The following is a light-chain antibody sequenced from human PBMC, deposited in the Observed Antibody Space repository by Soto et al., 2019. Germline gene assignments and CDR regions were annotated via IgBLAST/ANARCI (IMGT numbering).Light chain of an antibody. Sequence: NFMLTQPHSVSESPGKTVTISCTRSSGSIGSTYVQWYQQRPGSVPTTVIYEDNQRPSGVPDRFSGSIDSSSNSVFLTISGLETEDEADYYCQAFDSSNMAFGGGTKLTVL. CDR2: EDN. CDR1: SGSIGSTY. V-gene: IGLV6-57*04. CDR3: QAFDSSNMA. J-gene: IGLJ2*01.